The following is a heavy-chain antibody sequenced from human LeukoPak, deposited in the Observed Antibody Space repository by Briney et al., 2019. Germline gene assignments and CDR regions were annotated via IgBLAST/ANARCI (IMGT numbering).Heavy chain of an antibody. Sequence: GGSLRLSCAASGFTFDDYAMHWVRQAPGKGLEWVSGISWSSGSIGYADSVKGRFTISRDNAKNSLYLQMNSLRAEDTALYYCAKARPYYYDSKGGLGYLFDYWGQGTLVTVSS. J-gene: IGHJ4*02. D-gene: IGHD3-22*01. V-gene: IGHV3-9*01. CDR2: ISWSSGSI. CDR1: GFTFDDYA. CDR3: AKARPYYYDSKGGLGYLFDY.